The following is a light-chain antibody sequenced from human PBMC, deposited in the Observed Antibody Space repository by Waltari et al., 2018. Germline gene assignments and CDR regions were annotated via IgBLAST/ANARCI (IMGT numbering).Light chain of an antibody. J-gene: IGLJ3*02. V-gene: IGLV2-23*01. CDR1: SSDVGNYNF. CDR2: EGS. Sequence: QSALTQPASVSGSPGQSITIPCNGSSSDVGNYNFVSWYQQHPGKAPKVIIYEGSKRPSGISNPFSGSQSGNRASLTISGLQAEDEADYYCCSYTGSTTPRLFGGGTKLTVL. CDR3: CSYTGSTTPRL.